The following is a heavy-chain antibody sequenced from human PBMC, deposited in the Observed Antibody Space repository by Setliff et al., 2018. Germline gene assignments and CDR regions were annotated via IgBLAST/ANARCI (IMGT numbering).Heavy chain of an antibody. J-gene: IGHJ6*02. CDR3: AKDKLGSSWSTYYYGMDV. CDR1: GYSFTNYA. Sequence: AVTVTCQASGYSFTNYAISWMRQAPGQRLEWMGWINTNTGNPTYAQGFTGQLAFSLDTSVNTAYLQINSLKAEDTAVYYCAKDKLGSSWSTYYYGMDVWGQGTPVTVSS. CDR2: INTNTGNP. V-gene: IGHV7-4-1*02. D-gene: IGHD6-13*01.